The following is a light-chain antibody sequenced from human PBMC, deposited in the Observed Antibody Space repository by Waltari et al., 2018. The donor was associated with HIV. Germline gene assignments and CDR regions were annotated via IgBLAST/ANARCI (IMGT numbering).Light chain of an antibody. CDR3: SSYTSSRSYV. Sequence: QSALTQPASVSGSPGQSITISCTGTSSDVGGYNYVSWYQQHPGKAPKLIIYAVSKRPSGVSNGFSGSESGNTASLTISGLQAEDEADYYCSSYTSSRSYVFGTGTRVTV. CDR1: SSDVGGYNY. CDR2: AVS. V-gene: IGLV2-14*03. J-gene: IGLJ1*01.